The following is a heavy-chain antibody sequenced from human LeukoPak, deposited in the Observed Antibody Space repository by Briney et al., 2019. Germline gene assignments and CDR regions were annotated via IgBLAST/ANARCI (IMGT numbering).Heavy chain of an antibody. CDR3: ARHRSPYYNGLGV. CDR1: GGAIGSYH. D-gene: IGHD3-10*01. V-gene: IGHV4-59*08. Sequence: SETLSLTCTVSGGAIGSYHWSWIRQPPGEGLEWIGYIADSGITNYDPSLESRVTISADASTNEVSLRLTSVTAADTAVYYCARHRSPYYNGLGVWGPGTTVTVSS. CDR2: IADSGIT. J-gene: IGHJ6*02.